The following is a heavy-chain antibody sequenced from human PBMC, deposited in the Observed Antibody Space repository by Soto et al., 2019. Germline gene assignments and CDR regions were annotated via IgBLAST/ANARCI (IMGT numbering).Heavy chain of an antibody. Sequence: QVQLQESGPGLVKPSQTLSLTCTVSGGSIIDGQTYLNWIRQHPERGLEWMGNINYRGTTNYSPALKSRLLISVDTSKNQFSLTLTSVTAADTAVYYSARDAPGVAPFWGQGTLVTVSS. V-gene: IGHV4-31*03. CDR2: INYRGTT. CDR3: ARDAPGVAPF. CDR1: GGSIIDGQTY. J-gene: IGHJ4*02. D-gene: IGHD2-15*01.